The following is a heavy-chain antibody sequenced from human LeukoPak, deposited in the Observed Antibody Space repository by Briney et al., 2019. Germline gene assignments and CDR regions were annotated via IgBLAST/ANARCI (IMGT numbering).Heavy chain of an antibody. V-gene: IGHV6-1*01. J-gene: IGHJ4*02. CDR2: TYYRSKWYN. CDR3: ARSVGSGWFDF. Sequence: SQALSLSCAISGNSVSCNSAASNWIRQAPSTQLQWLGRTYYRSKWYNDYALSVKSRITINPDTSKNQFSLQLNSVAPEDTAVYYCARSVGSGWFDFWGQGTLVTVSS. D-gene: IGHD6-19*01. CDR1: GNSVSCNSAA.